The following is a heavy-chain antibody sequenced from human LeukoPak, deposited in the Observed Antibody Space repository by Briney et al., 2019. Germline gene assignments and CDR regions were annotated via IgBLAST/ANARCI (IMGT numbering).Heavy chain of an antibody. V-gene: IGHV3-30*18. CDR1: GFTFSSYG. J-gene: IGHJ4*02. CDR3: AKDQTGIVGDY. D-gene: IGHD1-26*01. Sequence: GGSLRLSCAASGFTFSSYGMHWVRQAPGKGLEWVAVISYDGSNKYYADSVKGRFTISRDNSKNTLYLQMNSLRAEVTAVYYCAKDQTGIVGDYWGQGTLVTVSS. CDR2: ISYDGSNK.